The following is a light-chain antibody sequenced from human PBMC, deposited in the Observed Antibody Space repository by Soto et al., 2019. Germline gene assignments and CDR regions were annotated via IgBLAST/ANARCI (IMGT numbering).Light chain of an antibody. Sequence: DIQMTQSPSSLSASVGDRVTITCRASQSISTYLNWYQQRPEKAPKLLIYAASSLQSGFPSRFSGSGSGTDFTLTISSLQPEDVATYYCQQSYSTPFTFGPGTKVDI. CDR3: QQSYSTPFT. V-gene: IGKV1-39*01. J-gene: IGKJ3*01. CDR1: QSISTY. CDR2: AAS.